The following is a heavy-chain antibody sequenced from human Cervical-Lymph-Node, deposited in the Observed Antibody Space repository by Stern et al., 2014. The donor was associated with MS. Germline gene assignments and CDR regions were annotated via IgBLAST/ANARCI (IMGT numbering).Heavy chain of an antibody. D-gene: IGHD3-16*01. CDR1: GFTFGNYA. CDR3: AREKDYSGYGFGGTLDS. V-gene: IGHV3-30*01. J-gene: IGHJ4*02. CDR2: FSYDGDIK. Sequence: VQLVESGGGVVQPGRSLRLSCAASGFTFGNYAMHWVRQAPGKGLEGVAFFSYDGDIKDYANSVKGRFTISRDNFKNTLILQMNSLRPEDTAVYYCAREKDYSGYGFGGTLDSWGQGTLVTVSS.